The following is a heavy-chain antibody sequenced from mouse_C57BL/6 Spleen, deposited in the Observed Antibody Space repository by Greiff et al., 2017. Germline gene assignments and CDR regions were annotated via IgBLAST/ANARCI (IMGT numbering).Heavy chain of an antibody. V-gene: IGHV6-6*01. J-gene: IGHJ2*01. CDR2: IRNKANNHAT. CDR1: GFTFSDAW. CDR3: TRQDYYGSSLFDY. Sequence: EVQLVESGGGLVQPGGSMKLSCAASGFTFSDAWMDWVRQSPEKGLEWVAEIRNKANNHATYYAESVKGRFTISRDDSKSSVYLQMNSLRAEDTGIYYCTRQDYYGSSLFDYWGQGTTLTVSS. D-gene: IGHD1-1*01.